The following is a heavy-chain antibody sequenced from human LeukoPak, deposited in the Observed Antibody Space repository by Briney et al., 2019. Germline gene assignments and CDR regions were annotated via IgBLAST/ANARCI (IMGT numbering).Heavy chain of an antibody. CDR3: SRPPLLEWLKLLSTFDI. Sequence: GGSLRLSCAAAGFTFSDYAIHWVRQAPGKGLEWVAFLRYDGSIKNYADSVKGRFTISRDNSKSTLYLQMNSLRTEDTAVYYCSRPPLLEWLKLLSTFDIWGQGTMVSVSS. V-gene: IGHV3-30*02. CDR2: LRYDGSIK. D-gene: IGHD3-3*01. J-gene: IGHJ3*02. CDR1: GFTFSDYA.